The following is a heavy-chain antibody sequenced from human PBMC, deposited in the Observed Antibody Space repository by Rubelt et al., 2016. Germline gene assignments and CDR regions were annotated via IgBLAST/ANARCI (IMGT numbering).Heavy chain of an antibody. V-gene: IGHV3-23*01. Sequence: EVQLLESGGGLVQPGGSLSLSCAASGFTVSSNYMNWVRQAPGKGLVWISAIRGSGGSTYYADSVKGRFTISRDNSKNTLYLQMNSLRAEDTAVYYCASLSSGTIDYWGQGTLVTVSS. CDR1: GFTVSSNY. D-gene: IGHD3-10*02. CDR3: ASLSSGTIDY. CDR2: IRGSGGST. J-gene: IGHJ4*02.